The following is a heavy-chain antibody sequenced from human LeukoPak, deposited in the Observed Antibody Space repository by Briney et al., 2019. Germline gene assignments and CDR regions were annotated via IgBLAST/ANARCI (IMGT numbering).Heavy chain of an antibody. CDR2: ISSNGGST. CDR3: ARVYCSSTSCGNDY. CDR1: GFTFSSYA. V-gene: IGHV3-64*01. D-gene: IGHD2-2*01. J-gene: IGHJ4*02. Sequence: PGGSLRLSCAASGFTFSSYAMSWVRQAPGKGLEYVSAISSNGGSTYYANSVKGRFTISRDNSKNTPYLQMGSLRAEDMAVYYCARVYCSSTSCGNDYWGQGTLVTVSS.